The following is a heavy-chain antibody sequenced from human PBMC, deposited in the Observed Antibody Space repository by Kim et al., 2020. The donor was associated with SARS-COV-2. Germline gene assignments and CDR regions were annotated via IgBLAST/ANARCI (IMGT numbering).Heavy chain of an antibody. CDR3: ARTAANYYYYGMDV. Sequence: SGPTLVNPTQTLTLTCTFSGFSLSTSGMCVSWIRQPPGKALEWLARIDWDDDKYYSTSLKTRLTISKDTSKNQVVLTMTNMDPVDTATYYCARTAANYYYYGMDVRGQGTTVTVSS. D-gene: IGHD2-2*01. CDR1: GFSLSTSGMC. V-gene: IGHV2-70*11. CDR2: IDWDDDK. J-gene: IGHJ6*02.